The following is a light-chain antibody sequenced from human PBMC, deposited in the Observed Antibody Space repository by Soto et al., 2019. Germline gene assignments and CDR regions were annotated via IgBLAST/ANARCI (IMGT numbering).Light chain of an antibody. Sequence: IVLTQSPATLSLSPGERATLSCRASQSVSSYIAWYQQKLGQAPRLLMYRASIRATGTPARFSGSASGTDFTLTISSLEPEDVAIYYCQHRSNFGGGTKVEI. V-gene: IGKV3-11*01. J-gene: IGKJ4*01. CDR2: RAS. CDR3: QHRSN. CDR1: QSVSSY.